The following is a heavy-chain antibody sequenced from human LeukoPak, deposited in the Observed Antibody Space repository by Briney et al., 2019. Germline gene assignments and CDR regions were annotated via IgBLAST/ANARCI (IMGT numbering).Heavy chain of an antibody. J-gene: IGHJ5*02. CDR2: ISSSSSYI. CDR1: GFTFSRYS. D-gene: IGHD5-18*01. V-gene: IGHV3-21*01. Sequence: PGGSLRLSCAASGFTFSRYSMNWVRQTPGKGLEWVSSISSSSSYIYYADSVKGRFTISRDNAKNTLYLQMNSLRAEDTAVYYCARGGYSYGLNWFDPWGQGTLVTVSS. CDR3: ARGGYSYGLNWFDP.